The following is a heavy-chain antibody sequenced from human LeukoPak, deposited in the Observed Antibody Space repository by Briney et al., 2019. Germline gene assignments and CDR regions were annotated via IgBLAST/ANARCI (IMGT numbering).Heavy chain of an antibody. Sequence: ASVKVSCKASGYTFTGYYMHWVRQATGQGLEWMGWMNPNSGNTGYAQKFQGRVTITRNTSISTAYMELSSLRSEDTAVYYCARVLLHLRGYFDYWGQGTLVTVSS. V-gene: IGHV1-8*03. D-gene: IGHD4-11*01. CDR1: GYTFTGYY. CDR2: MNPNSGNT. CDR3: ARVLLHLRGYFDY. J-gene: IGHJ4*02.